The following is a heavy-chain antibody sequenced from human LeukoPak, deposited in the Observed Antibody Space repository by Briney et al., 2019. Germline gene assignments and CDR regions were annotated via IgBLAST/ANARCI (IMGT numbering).Heavy chain of an antibody. V-gene: IGHV3-7*01. J-gene: IGHJ4*02. CDR3: ARGTGIYYIY. CDR1: GFTFNTYW. Sequence: GGSLRLSCAASGFTFNTYWMSWVRQAPGKGLEGVANINPDGSEKSYVGSVKGRLTISRDNAKNSLFLHVNSLRAADTAVYYCARGTGIYYIYWGQGTLVTVSS. CDR2: INPDGSEK. D-gene: IGHD1-26*01.